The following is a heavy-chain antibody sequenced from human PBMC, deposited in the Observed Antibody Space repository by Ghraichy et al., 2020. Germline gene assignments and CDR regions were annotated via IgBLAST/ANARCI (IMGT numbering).Heavy chain of an antibody. J-gene: IGHJ4*02. D-gene: IGHD3-22*01. Sequence: ASVKVSCKASGYTFTSYGISWVRQAPGQGLEWMGWISAYNGNTNYAQKLQGRVTMTTDTSTSTAYMELRSLRSDDTAVYYCARGGWYYDSSGYWADYWGQGTLVTVSS. CDR2: ISAYNGNT. CDR3: ARGGWYYDSSGYWADY. V-gene: IGHV1-18*01. CDR1: GYTFTSYG.